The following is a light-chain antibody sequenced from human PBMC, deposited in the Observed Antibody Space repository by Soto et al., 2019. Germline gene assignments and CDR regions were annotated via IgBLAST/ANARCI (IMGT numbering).Light chain of an antibody. CDR1: SSNIGADYG. V-gene: IGLV1-40*01. Sequence: QSVLTQPPSVSGAPGQRVTISCTGSSSNIGADYGVHWYQQVPGTAPKLLIYGNTNRPSGVPDRFSGSKSGTSASLALAGLQADDEADYYCQSYDSRLSGRVFGGGTKLTVL. CDR3: QSYDSRLSGRV. J-gene: IGLJ3*02. CDR2: GNT.